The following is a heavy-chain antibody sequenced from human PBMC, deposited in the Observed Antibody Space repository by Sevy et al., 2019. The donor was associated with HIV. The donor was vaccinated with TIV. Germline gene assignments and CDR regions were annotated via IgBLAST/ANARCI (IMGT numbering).Heavy chain of an antibody. CDR3: ARAYCSGGRCYSLAY. D-gene: IGHD2-15*01. CDR1: GYTFSTYH. CDR2: VSPHNGDT. Sequence: ASVKVSCKVSGYTFSTYHITWVRQAPGQGLEWMGRVSPHNGDTNYAQKLQGRVTMITDASTHTAYMELGSLRSDDTAVYYCARAYCSGGRCYSLAYWGQGTLVTVSS. J-gene: IGHJ4*02. V-gene: IGHV1-18*01.